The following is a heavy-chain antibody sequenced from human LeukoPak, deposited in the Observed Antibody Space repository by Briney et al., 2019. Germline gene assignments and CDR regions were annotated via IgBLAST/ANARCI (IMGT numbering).Heavy chain of an antibody. Sequence: SETLSLTCTVSGGSISSYYWSWIRQPPGKGLEWIGEINHSGSTNYNPSLKSRVTISVDTSKNQFSLKLSSVTAADTAVYYCASRGYSRGIYYFDYWGQGTLVTVSS. CDR3: ASRGYSRGIYYFDY. J-gene: IGHJ4*02. CDR1: GGSISSYY. V-gene: IGHV4-34*01. CDR2: INHSGST. D-gene: IGHD5-12*01.